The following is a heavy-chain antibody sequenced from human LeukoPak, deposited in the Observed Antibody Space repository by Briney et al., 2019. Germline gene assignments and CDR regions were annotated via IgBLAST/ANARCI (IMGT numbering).Heavy chain of an antibody. CDR2: ISGSGGRT. D-gene: IGHD3-3*01. CDR3: GKNHDFWSGTSYYFDY. V-gene: IGHV3-23*01. Sequence: GGSLRLSCAASGFTFSSYAMSWVRQAPGKGLEWVSAISGSGGRTYYADSVKGRFTISRDNSKNTLYLHMSSLRAEDTAVYYCGKNHDFWSGTSYYFDYWGQGTLVTVYS. CDR1: GFTFSSYA. J-gene: IGHJ4*02.